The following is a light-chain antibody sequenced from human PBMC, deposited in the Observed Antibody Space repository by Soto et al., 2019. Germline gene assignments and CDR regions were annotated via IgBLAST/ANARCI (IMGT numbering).Light chain of an antibody. J-gene: IGKJ2*01. CDR2: GAS. CDR1: QSVSSSY. V-gene: IGKV3-20*01. Sequence: EIVLTQSPGTLSLSPGERANLSCRASQSVSSSYLAWYQQKPGQAPRLLIYGASSRATGITDRFSGSGSGTDFTLTISRLEPEDFAVYYCQQYGSSSYTFGQGNKLEIK. CDR3: QQYGSSSYT.